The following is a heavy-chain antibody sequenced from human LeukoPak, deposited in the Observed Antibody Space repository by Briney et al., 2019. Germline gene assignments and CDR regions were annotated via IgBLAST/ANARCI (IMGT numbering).Heavy chain of an antibody. V-gene: IGHV3-23*01. CDR3: ARGGQDSSGYVPQGPDFYYYYGMDV. Sequence: GGSLRLSCAASGFMFSRYAMIWVRQTPGEGLEWVSAITETGAGTYYADSVKGRFTISRDNAKNSLYLQMNSLRAEDTAVYYCARGGQDSSGYVPQGPDFYYYYGMDVWGQGTTVTVSS. J-gene: IGHJ6*02. CDR2: ITETGAGT. D-gene: IGHD3-22*01. CDR1: GFMFSRYA.